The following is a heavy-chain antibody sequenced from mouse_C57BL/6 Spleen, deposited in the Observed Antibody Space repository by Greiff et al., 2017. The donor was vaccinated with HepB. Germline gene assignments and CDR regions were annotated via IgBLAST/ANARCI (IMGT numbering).Heavy chain of an antibody. CDR3: AGVSGSGSSYDWYFDV. D-gene: IGHD1-1*01. Sequence: KLQESGPGLVKPSQSLFLTCSITGFPITSGYYWIWIRQSPGKPLEWMGYITHSGETFYNPSLQSPISITRETSKNQFFLQLNSVTTEDTAMYYCAGVSGSGSSYDWYFDVWGTGTTVTVSS. J-gene: IGHJ1*03. CDR1: GFPITSGYY. CDR2: ITHSGET. V-gene: IGHV12-3*01.